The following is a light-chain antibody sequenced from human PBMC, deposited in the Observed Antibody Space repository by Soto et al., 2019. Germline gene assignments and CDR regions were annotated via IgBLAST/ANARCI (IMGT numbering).Light chain of an antibody. V-gene: IGKV1-27*01. CDR3: KQYYSDPPGT. CDR2: GAS. J-gene: IGKJ1*01. Sequence: IQMSHSXSSLSASAGDTVLITCRACAIISRHLNXYQQKTQKSPKXXXXGASNRESGVHARLSGSGSGKDFTLNISSLQAEDVAVYYCKQYYSDPPGTFGQGTKVDIK. CDR1: AIISRH.